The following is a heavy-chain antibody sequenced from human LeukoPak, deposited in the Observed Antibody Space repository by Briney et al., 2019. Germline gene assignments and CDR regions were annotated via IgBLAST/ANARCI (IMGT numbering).Heavy chain of an antibody. J-gene: IGHJ4*02. D-gene: IGHD6-19*01. CDR2: ISSGGGST. V-gene: IGHV3-23*01. CDR3: AKVSRSSGLD. Sequence: PGRSLRLSCAASGFTFSSYGMSWVRQAPGKGLEWVSDISSGGGSTYYADSVKGRFTISRDNSKNTLYLQMNSLRAEDTAVYYCAKVSRSSGLDWGQGTRVTVSS. CDR1: GFTFSSYG.